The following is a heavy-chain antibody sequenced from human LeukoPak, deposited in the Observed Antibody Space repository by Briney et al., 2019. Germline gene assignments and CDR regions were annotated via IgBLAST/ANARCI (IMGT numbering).Heavy chain of an antibody. V-gene: IGHV3-30*02. J-gene: IGHJ5*02. D-gene: IGHD3-22*01. CDR3: AREGSYLNSGGSYYLHWLDP. CDR2: IRSDGSNK. CDR1: GFTFSSYG. Sequence: GGSLRLSCAASGFTFSSYGMHWVRQAPGKGLELVAFIRSDGSNKYYADSVKGRFTISRDNAKNILYLQMNSLRAEDTAIYYCAREGSYLNSGGSYYLHWLDPWGQGTLVSVSS.